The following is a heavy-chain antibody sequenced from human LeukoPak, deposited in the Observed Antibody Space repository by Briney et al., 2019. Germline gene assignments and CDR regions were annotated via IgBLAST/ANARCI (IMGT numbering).Heavy chain of an antibody. CDR2: IRSKANSYAT. D-gene: IGHD4/OR15-4a*01. V-gene: IGHV3-73*01. CDR1: GFTFSGSA. J-gene: IGHJ4*02. CDR3: IRYRMLTGNDHN. Sequence: PGGSLRLSCAASGFTFSGSAMHWVRQAPGKGLEWVGRIRSKANSYATAYAASVTGRFTISRDDSKNTAYLQMNSLKTEDTAVYYCIRYRMLTGNDHNWGQGTLVTVSS.